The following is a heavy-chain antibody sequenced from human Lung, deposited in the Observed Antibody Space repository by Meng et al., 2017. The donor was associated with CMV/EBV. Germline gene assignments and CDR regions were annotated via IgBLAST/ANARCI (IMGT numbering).Heavy chain of an antibody. CDR1: GFTFSSYW. V-gene: IGHV3-74*01. D-gene: IGHD3-3*01. CDR2: INSDGSST. CDR3: ARVFDYDFWSGYYTNGMDV. Sequence: GGSLRLXCAASGFTFSSYWMHWVRQAPGKGLVWVSRINSDGSSTSYADSVKGRFTISRDNAKNTLYLQMNSLRAEDTAVYYCARVFDYDFWSGYYTNGMDVWXQGTTVTVSS. J-gene: IGHJ6*01.